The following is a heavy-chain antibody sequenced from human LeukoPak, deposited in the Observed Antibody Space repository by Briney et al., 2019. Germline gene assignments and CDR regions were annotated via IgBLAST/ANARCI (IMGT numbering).Heavy chain of an antibody. D-gene: IGHD3-3*01. CDR3: ARGAKLWRFLEWSYNWFDP. CDR1: GGSFSGYY. V-gene: IGHV4-34*01. CDR2: INHSGST. J-gene: IGHJ5*02. Sequence: SETLSLTCAVYGGSFSGYYWSWIRQPPGKGLEWIGEINHSGSTNYNPSLKSRVTISVDTSKNQFSLKLSSVTAADTAVYYCARGAKLWRFLEWSYNWFDPWGQGTLVTVSP.